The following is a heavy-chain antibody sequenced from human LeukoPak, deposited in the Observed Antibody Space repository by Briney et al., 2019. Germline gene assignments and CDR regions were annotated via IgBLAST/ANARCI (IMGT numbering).Heavy chain of an antibody. CDR2: ISYIGST. J-gene: IGHJ3*02. CDR3: ARDLVTVTKGFDI. Sequence: SETLSLTCAVSGDSFSSHYWTWIRQPPGKGLEWIGYISYIGSTNYNPSLKSRVTISIDTSKSQFSLKLSSVTAADTAVCYCARDLVTVTKGFDIWGQGTMVSVSS. CDR1: GDSFSSHY. D-gene: IGHD4-17*01. V-gene: IGHV4-59*11.